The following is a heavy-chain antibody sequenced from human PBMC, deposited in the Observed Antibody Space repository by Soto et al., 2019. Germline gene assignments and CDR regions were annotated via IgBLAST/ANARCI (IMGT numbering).Heavy chain of an antibody. V-gene: IGHV3-74*01. J-gene: IGHJ4*02. CDR3: ARGATGFDY. D-gene: IGHD1-26*01. Sequence: GGSLRLSCAASGFTFSSYWMYWVRQAPGKGLVWVSRINSDGSSTSYADSVKGRFTISRDNAKNTLSLQMNSLRAEDMAVYYCARGATGFDYWGQGTLVTVSS. CDR1: GFTFSSYW. CDR2: INSDGSST.